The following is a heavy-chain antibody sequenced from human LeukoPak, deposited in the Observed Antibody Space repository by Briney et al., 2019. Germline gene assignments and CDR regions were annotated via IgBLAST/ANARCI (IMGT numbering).Heavy chain of an antibody. Sequence: GGSLRLSCAASGFTFSTTAMGWVRQAPGKGLEWVSSISSSSSSIYYAASVKGRFTISRGDAKNSLYLQMNSLRAEDTAVYYCARDDLRGYSSSWYGIFDYWGQGTLVTVSS. CDR3: ARDDLRGYSSSWYGIFDY. V-gene: IGHV3-21*01. CDR2: ISSSSSSI. CDR1: GFTFSTTA. D-gene: IGHD6-13*01. J-gene: IGHJ4*02.